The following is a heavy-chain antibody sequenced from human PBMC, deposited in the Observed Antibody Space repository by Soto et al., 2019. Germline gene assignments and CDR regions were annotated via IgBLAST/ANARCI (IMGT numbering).Heavy chain of an antibody. D-gene: IGHD2-15*01. CDR2: IYYSGST. CDR1: GGSISSGGYY. V-gene: IGHV4-31*03. CDR3: ARSVVANSADAFDI. Sequence: QVQLQESGPGLVKPSQTLSLTCTVSGGSISSGGYYWSWIRQHPGKGLEWIGYIYYSGSTYYNPSLKSRVTIAVDTSKNQFSLKLSSVTAADTAVYYCARSVVANSADAFDIWGQGTMVTVSS. J-gene: IGHJ3*02.